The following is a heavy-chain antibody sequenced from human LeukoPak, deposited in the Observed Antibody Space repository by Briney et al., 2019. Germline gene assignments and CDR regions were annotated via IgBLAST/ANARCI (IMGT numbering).Heavy chain of an antibody. CDR2: ISTDGSNK. Sequence: GGSLRLSCEASEFIFSSYGMHWVRQAPGKGLEWVAVISTDGSNKYYEDSVKGRFSISRDNSKNTLYLQMDSLRTEDTAVYYCAKVVRAGTHYFDYWGQGTLVTVSS. J-gene: IGHJ4*02. D-gene: IGHD2-15*01. V-gene: IGHV3-30*18. CDR3: AKVVRAGTHYFDY. CDR1: EFIFSSYG.